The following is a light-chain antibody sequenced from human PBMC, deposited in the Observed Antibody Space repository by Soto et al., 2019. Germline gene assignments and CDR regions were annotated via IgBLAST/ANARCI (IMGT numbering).Light chain of an antibody. Sequence: IQMTQSPSSLSASVGDRVTITCRASQSIDSYLNWYQQKPGKAPKLLIYAASSLQSGVPSRFSGSGSGTYFTLTISSLQPEDFATYYCQQSYSTPLTFGGGTKVDIK. J-gene: IGKJ4*01. CDR3: QQSYSTPLT. CDR2: AAS. V-gene: IGKV1-39*01. CDR1: QSIDSY.